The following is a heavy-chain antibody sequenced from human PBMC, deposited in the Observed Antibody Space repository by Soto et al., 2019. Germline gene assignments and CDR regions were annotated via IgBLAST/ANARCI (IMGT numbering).Heavy chain of an antibody. Sequence: QVQLVQSGAEVKKPGSSVKVSCKASGGTFSSYTISWVRQAPGQGLEWMGRIIPILGIAKYAQKLQGRVTITADKSTSTAYMELSSLRCEDTAVYYCARDLDEAFDIWGQGTMVTVSS. D-gene: IGHD1-1*01. CDR1: GGTFSSYT. V-gene: IGHV1-69*08. J-gene: IGHJ3*02. CDR3: ARDLDEAFDI. CDR2: IIPILGIA.